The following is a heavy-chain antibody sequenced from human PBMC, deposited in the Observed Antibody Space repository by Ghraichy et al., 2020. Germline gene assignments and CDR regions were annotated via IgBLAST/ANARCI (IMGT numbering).Heavy chain of an antibody. CDR3: ASMGGLRFFRPQRIFDI. V-gene: IGHV4-34*01. CDR2: INHSGST. CDR1: GGSFSGYY. D-gene: IGHD3-3*01. J-gene: IGHJ3*02. Sequence: SETLSLTCAVYGGSFSGYYWSWIRQPPGKGLEWIGEINHSGSTNYNPSLKSRVTISVDTSKNQFSLKLSSVTAADTAVYYCASMGGLRFFRPQRIFDIWGQGTMVTVSS.